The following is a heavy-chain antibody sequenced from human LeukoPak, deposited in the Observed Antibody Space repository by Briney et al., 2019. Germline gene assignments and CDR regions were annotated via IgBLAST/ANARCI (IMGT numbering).Heavy chain of an antibody. CDR1: GFTFSSYE. Sequence: GGSLRLSSAAPGFTFSSYEMSWVRQAPGKGLWWVSYISSSDRTKYYADAVKGRFTISRDNAKNSLYLQMNSLRAEDTAVYYCARGKWEPLDYWGQGTLVTVSS. V-gene: IGHV3-48*03. J-gene: IGHJ4*02. CDR3: ARGKWEPLDY. CDR2: ISSSDRTK. D-gene: IGHD1-26*01.